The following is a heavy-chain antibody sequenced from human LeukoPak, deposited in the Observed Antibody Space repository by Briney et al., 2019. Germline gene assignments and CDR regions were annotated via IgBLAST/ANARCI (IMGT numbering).Heavy chain of an antibody. J-gene: IGHJ4*02. CDR1: GYSISSGYY. V-gene: IGHV4-38-2*02. D-gene: IGHD3-9*01. CDR2: IYHSGST. CDR3: ASLYYDILTGYYNFDY. Sequence: SETLSLTCSVSGYSISSGYYWGWIRQPPGKGLEWIGSIYHSGSTNYNPSLKSRVTISVDTSKNQFSLKLSSVTAADTAVYYCASLYYDILTGYYNFDYWGQGTLVTVSS.